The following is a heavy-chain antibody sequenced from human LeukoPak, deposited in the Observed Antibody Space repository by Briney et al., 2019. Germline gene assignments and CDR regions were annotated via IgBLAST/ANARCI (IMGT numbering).Heavy chain of an antibody. D-gene: IGHD3-16*01. CDR3: ARGMITFGGYAFDI. CDR2: IYNSGSGST. CDR1: AGSISSYY. V-gene: IGHV4-59*01. Sequence: PSETLSLTCTVSAGSISSYYWSWIRQPPGKGLGGIGFIYNSGSGSTYYNPSLKSRVTISVDTSKNLFSLKLSSVAAADTAVYYCARGMITFGGYAFDIWGQGTMVTVSS. J-gene: IGHJ3*02.